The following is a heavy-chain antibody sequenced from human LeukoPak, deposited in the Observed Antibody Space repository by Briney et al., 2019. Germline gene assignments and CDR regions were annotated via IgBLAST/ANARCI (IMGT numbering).Heavy chain of an antibody. CDR1: GFTFSTYW. V-gene: IGHV3-7*01. Sequence: GGSLRLSCAASGFTFSTYWMNWVRQAPGKGLEWVANIKHDGSEKYYVDSVMGRFTISRDNAKNSLYLQMDSLRAEDTAVYYCAREKMLPWGQGTLVTVPS. CDR3: AREKMLP. J-gene: IGHJ4*02. D-gene: IGHD3-10*02. CDR2: IKHDGSEK.